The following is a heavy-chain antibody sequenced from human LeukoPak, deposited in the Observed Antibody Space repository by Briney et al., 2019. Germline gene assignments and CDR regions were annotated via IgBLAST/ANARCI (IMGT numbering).Heavy chain of an antibody. D-gene: IGHD3-10*01. V-gene: IGHV3-23*01. CDR1: GFTFTTYA. CDR3: ARAVMVRGVLPLVDF. J-gene: IGHJ4*02. Sequence: PGGSLRLSCAASGFTFTTYAMSWVRQAPGKGLEWVSSISGSGATTYYADSVKGQFTISRDNSKNTLFLQMNSLRAEATAVYYCARAVMVRGVLPLVDFWGQGTLVTVSS. CDR2: ISGSGATT.